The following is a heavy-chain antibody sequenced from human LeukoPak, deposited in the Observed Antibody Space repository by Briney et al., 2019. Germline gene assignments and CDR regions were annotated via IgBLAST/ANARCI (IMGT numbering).Heavy chain of an antibody. CDR2: INRSGST. Sequence: SETLSLTCAVYGGSFSGYYWSWIRQPPGKGLEWIGEINRSGSTNYNPSLKSRVTISVDTSKNQFSLKLSSVTAADTAVYYCARYSVVVAASADYWGQGTLVTVSS. D-gene: IGHD2-15*01. CDR3: ARYSVVVAASADY. J-gene: IGHJ4*02. V-gene: IGHV4-34*01. CDR1: GGSFSGYY.